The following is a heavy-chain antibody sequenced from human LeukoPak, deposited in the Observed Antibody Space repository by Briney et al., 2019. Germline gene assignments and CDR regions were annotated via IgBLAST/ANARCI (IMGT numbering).Heavy chain of an antibody. Sequence: GGSLRLSCAASGFTFSSYSMNWVRQAPGKGLEWVSSISSSSSYIYYADSVKGRFTISRDNAKNSLYLQMNSLRAEDTAVYYCARDAEPYDYHGSGSYYPLFDPWGQGTLVTVSS. J-gene: IGHJ5*02. CDR3: ARDAEPYDYHGSGSYYPLFDP. CDR2: ISSSSSYI. CDR1: GFTFSSYS. V-gene: IGHV3-21*01. D-gene: IGHD3-10*01.